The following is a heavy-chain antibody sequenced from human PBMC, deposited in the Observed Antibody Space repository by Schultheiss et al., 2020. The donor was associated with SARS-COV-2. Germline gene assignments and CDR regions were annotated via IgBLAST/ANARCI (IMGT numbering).Heavy chain of an antibody. CDR3: ARETPDIPRNYGMDV. J-gene: IGHJ6*02. CDR2: ISAYNGNT. D-gene: IGHD3-9*01. Sequence: ASVKVSCKASGYTFTSYGISWVRQAPGQGLEWMGWISAYNGNTNYAQKLQGRVTMTTDTSTSTAYMELRSLRSDDTAVYYCARETPDIPRNYGMDVWGQGTTVTVSS. CDR1: GYTFTSYG. V-gene: IGHV1-18*01.